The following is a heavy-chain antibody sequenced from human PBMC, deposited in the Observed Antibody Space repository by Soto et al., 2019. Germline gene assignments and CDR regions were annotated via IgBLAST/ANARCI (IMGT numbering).Heavy chain of an antibody. CDR3: ARGVGYSYGSYLDY. J-gene: IGHJ4*03. CDR1: GYSLITYG. V-gene: IGHV1-3*05. D-gene: IGHD5-18*01. CDR2: INPGNGNT. Sequence: QVQLVQSGAEEKKPGASMKVSCKASGYSLITYGIYWVRQAPGQRLDWMGWINPGNGNTKYSQKFQGRVTFTRDTSASTAYMELSSLTSEDTAVYYCARGVGYSYGSYLDYWGQGTTVTVSS.